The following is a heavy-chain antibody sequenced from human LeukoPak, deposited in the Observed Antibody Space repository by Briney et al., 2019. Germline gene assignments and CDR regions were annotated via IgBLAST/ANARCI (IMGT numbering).Heavy chain of an antibody. Sequence: PGGSLRLPCAASGFTFKNAWMSWLRQSPGKAPEWFARIKDKGEGGTIDYAASVRGRFTISRDDSRDAVYLQMNSLIVDDSAVYSCTTDPRYWGQGTLVTVSS. CDR1: GFTFKNAW. V-gene: IGHV3-15*01. CDR3: TTDPRY. CDR2: IKDKGEGGTI. J-gene: IGHJ4*02.